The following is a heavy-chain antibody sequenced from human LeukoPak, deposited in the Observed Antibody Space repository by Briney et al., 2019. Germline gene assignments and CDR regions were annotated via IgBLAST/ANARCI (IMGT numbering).Heavy chain of an antibody. D-gene: IGHD3-22*01. Sequence: GESLKISCKGSGYSFTTYWIGWVRQMPGRGLEWMGNIYPGDSDTRYSPSFQGQVTISADKSITTAYLQWSSLRASDTAIYYCARRWYDSSGYSRHFDYWGQGTLVTVPS. CDR2: IYPGDSDT. V-gene: IGHV5-51*01. J-gene: IGHJ4*02. CDR1: GYSFTTYW. CDR3: ARRWYDSSGYSRHFDY.